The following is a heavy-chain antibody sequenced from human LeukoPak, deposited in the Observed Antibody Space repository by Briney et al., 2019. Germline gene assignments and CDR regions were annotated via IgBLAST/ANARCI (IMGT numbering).Heavy chain of an antibody. Sequence: GGSLRLSCAASGFTFSSYWMHWVRQAPGEGLVWVARITSDGSSTSHADSVKGRFTISRDNAKNTLYLQMNSLRAEDTAEYYCARDYAVGESFDIWGQGTLVTVSS. V-gene: IGHV3-74*01. D-gene: IGHD3-16*01. CDR2: ITSDGSST. CDR3: ARDYAVGESFDI. CDR1: GFTFSSYW. J-gene: IGHJ4*02.